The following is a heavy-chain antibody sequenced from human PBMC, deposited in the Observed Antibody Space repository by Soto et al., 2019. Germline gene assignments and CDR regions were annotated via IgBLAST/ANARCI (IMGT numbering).Heavy chain of an antibody. CDR1: GGSISSSSYY. Sequence: QLQLQESGPGLVKPSETLSLTCTVSGGSISSSSYYWGWIRQAPGKGLEWIGSIYYSGSTYYNPSPDSRVTISEDTSRTQCSLKLCSVTAADTAVYYCARLFSSRTGYPPLSGFDPWGQGTLVTVCS. J-gene: IGHJ5*02. CDR2: IYYSGST. CDR3: ARLFSSRTGYPPLSGFDP. V-gene: IGHV4-39*01. D-gene: IGHD3-9*01.